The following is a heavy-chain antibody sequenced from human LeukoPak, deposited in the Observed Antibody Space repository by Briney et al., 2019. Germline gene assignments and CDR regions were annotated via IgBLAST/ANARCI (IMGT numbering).Heavy chain of an antibody. CDR1: QFRFPFSHYG. CDR2: IWSDGTNQ. Sequence: GKSLTLSCVASQFRFPFSHYGMHWVRQAPGRGLEWVAVIWSDGTNQYYADSVKGRFTISRDNSKNTVYLQMNSLRAEDTAVYFCAKDAQRGFDYSNSLEYWGQGTLVTVPS. V-gene: IGHV3-33*06. J-gene: IGHJ4*02. D-gene: IGHD4-11*01. CDR3: AKDAQRGFDYSNSLEY.